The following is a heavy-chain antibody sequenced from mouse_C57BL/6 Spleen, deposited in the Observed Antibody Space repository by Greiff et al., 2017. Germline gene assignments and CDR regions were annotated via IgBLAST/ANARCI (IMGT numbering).Heavy chain of an antibody. CDR3: ARERDYGWYFDV. CDR1: GFTFSSYA. Sequence: EVNVVESGGGLVKPGGSLKLSCAASGFTFSSYAMSWVRQTPEKRLEWVATISDGGSYTYYPDNVKGRFTISRDNAKNNLYLQMSHLKSEDTAMYYCARERDYGWYFDVWGTGTTVTVSS. CDR2: ISDGGSYT. J-gene: IGHJ1*03. V-gene: IGHV5-4*01. D-gene: IGHD1-1*01.